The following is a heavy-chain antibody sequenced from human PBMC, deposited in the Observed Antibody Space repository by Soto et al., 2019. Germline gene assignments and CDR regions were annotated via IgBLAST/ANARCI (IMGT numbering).Heavy chain of an antibody. CDR1: GGTFSSYA. CDR3: XXXXXXXDILTGYXXXXXXXX. CDR2: IIPIFGTA. D-gene: IGHD3-9*01. J-gene: IGHJ1*01. V-gene: IGHV1-69*01. Sequence: QVQLVQSGAEVKKPGSSVKVSCKASGGTFSSYAISWVRQAPGQGLEWMGGIIPIFGTANYAQKFQGRVTITADESTSTAYXXXXXXXXXXTAVXXXXXXXXXXDILTGYXXXXXXXXXG.